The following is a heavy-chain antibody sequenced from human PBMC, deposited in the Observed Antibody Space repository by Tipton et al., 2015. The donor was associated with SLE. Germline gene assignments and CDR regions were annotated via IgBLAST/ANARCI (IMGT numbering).Heavy chain of an antibody. J-gene: IGHJ4*02. V-gene: IGHV3-30*02. Sequence: SGFTFSSYGMHWVRQAPGKGLEWVAFIRYDGSNKYYADSVKGRFTISRDNSKNTLYLQMNSLRAEDTAVYYCARGSRVAGLFDYWGQGTLVTVSS. CDR2: IRYDGSNK. CDR3: ARGSRVAGLFDY. CDR1: GFTFSSYG. D-gene: IGHD6-19*01.